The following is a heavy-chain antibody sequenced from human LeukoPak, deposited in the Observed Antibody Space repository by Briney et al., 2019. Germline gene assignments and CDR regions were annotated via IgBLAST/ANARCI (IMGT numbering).Heavy chain of an antibody. CDR1: GFTVSSNY. CDR3: ARVGGMRAYYYYGMDV. V-gene: IGHV3-53*01. D-gene: IGHD3-16*01. Sequence: PGGSLRLSCAASGFTVSSNYMSWVRQAPGKGLEWVSVIYSGGSTYYADSVKGRFTISRDNSKNTLYLQMNGLRAEDTAVYYRARVGGMRAYYYYGMDVWGKGTTVSVSS. J-gene: IGHJ6*04. CDR2: IYSGGST.